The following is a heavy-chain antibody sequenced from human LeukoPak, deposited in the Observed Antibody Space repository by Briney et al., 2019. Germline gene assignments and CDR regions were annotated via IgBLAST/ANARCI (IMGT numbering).Heavy chain of an antibody. CDR1: GYTFSSYG. V-gene: IGHV1-18*01. CDR2: ISAYNGNT. D-gene: IGHD3-10*01. J-gene: IGHJ4*02. CDR3: ARDSPDGSGTYYNDNLYY. Sequence: GASVRVSCKASGYTFSSYGISWVRQAPGQGLEWMGWISAYNGNTNYRQKLQGRVTMTTDTSTSTAYMDLRSLGSDDTAIYYCARDSPDGSGTYYNDNLYYWGQGTLVTVSS.